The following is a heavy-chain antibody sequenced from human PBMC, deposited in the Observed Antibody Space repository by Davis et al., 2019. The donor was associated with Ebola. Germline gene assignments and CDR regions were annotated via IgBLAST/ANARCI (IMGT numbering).Heavy chain of an antibody. CDR1: GFTFSSYA. V-gene: IGHV3-23*01. CDR2: ISGSGGST. D-gene: IGHD5-18*01. J-gene: IGHJ6*02. CDR3: ARDRSLGYSYGYDYYYYGMDV. Sequence: GGSLRLSCAASGFTFSSYAMSWVRQAPGKGLEWVSAISGSGGSTYYADSVKGRFTISRDNSKNTLYLQMNSLRAEDTAVYYCARDRSLGYSYGYDYYYYGMDVWGQGTTVTVSS.